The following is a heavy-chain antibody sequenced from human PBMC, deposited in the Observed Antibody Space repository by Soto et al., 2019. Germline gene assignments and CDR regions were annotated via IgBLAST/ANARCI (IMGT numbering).Heavy chain of an antibody. Sequence: QLQLQESGSGLVKPSHTLSLTCTVSGGSISNAAYSWSWIRQPPGKGLEWIGYIYPSGMPFYNPSLRSRVTISIGRSNGQFSLNLKSVTAADTAVYYCARERGGYGLFDSWGQGTLVTVSS. CDR1: GGSISNAAYS. CDR3: ARERGGYGLFDS. CDR2: IYPSGMP. V-gene: IGHV4-30-2*01. J-gene: IGHJ4*02. D-gene: IGHD5-18*01.